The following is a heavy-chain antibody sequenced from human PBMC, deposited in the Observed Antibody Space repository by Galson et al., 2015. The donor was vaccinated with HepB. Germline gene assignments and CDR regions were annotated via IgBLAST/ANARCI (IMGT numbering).Heavy chain of an antibody. D-gene: IGHD3-16*02. CDR2: ISSSSSYI. Sequence: SLRLSCAASGFTFSSYSMNWVRQAPGKGLEWVSSISSSSSYIYYADSVKGRFTISRDNAKNSLYLQMNSLRAEDTAVYYCASLGTTRLGELSGYWGQGTLVTVSS. CDR1: GFTFSSYS. J-gene: IGHJ4*02. V-gene: IGHV3-21*01. CDR3: ASLGTTRLGELSGY.